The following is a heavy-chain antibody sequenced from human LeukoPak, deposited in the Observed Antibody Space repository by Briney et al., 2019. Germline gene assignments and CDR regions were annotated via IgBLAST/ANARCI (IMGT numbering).Heavy chain of an antibody. CDR2: ISGSGGST. Sequence: GGSLRLSCAASGFTFSSYAMSWVRQAPGKGLEWVSAISGSGGSTYYADSVKGRFTISRHNSKNTLYLQMNSLRAEDTAVYYCARASIGARDTADAFDIWGQGTMVTVSS. D-gene: IGHD5-18*01. J-gene: IGHJ3*02. V-gene: IGHV3-23*01. CDR3: ARASIGARDTADAFDI. CDR1: GFTFSSYA.